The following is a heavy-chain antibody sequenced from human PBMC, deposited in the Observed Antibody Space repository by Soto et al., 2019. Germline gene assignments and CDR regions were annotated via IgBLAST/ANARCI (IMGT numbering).Heavy chain of an antibody. J-gene: IGHJ4*02. Sequence: PGGSLRLSCGVSGFTFNDFEMNWVRQAPGKGPEWLAYIDGSGATKKYADSVRDRFTISRDNPNNSLFLQMSSLSAADTAIYYCARGFGRFNYWGQGTLVSVSS. CDR3: ARGFGRFNY. V-gene: IGHV3-48*03. CDR2: IDGSGATK. D-gene: IGHD3-10*01. CDR1: GFTFNDFE.